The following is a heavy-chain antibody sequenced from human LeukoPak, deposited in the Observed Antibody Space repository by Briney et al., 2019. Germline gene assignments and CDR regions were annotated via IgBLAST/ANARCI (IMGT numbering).Heavy chain of an antibody. J-gene: IGHJ4*02. CDR3: ARLAAAEDY. Sequence: GGSLRLSCAASGFTFSSYAMHWVRQAPGKGLEWVAVISYDGSNKYYADSVKGRFTISRDNSKNTLYLQMNSLRAEDTAVYYCARLAAAEDYWGQGTLVTVSS. V-gene: IGHV3-30-3*01. D-gene: IGHD6-13*01. CDR2: ISYDGSNK. CDR1: GFTFSSYA.